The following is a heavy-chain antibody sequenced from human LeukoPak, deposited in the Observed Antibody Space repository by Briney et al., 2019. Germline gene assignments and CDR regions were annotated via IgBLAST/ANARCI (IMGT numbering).Heavy chain of an antibody. CDR2: IYTSGST. V-gene: IGHV4-61*02. J-gene: IGHJ4*02. D-gene: IGHD3-22*01. CDR1: GGSISSGSYY. CDR3: ARVASTYYYDSSGYYYDPLFDY. Sequence: SQTLSLTCTVSGGSISSGSYYWSWIRQPAGKGLEWIGRIYTSGSTNYNPSLKSRVTISVDTSKNQFSLKLSSVTAVDTAVYYCARVASTYYYDSSGYYYDPLFDYWGQGTLVTVSS.